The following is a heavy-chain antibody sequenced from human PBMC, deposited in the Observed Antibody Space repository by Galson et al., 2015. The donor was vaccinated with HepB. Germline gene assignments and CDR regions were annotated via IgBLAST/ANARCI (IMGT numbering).Heavy chain of an antibody. CDR1: GFTFSNYA. CDR2: ISNNGGST. V-gene: IGHV3-64D*06. J-gene: IGHJ5*02. Sequence: SLRLSCAASGFTFSNYAMHWVRQAPGRGLEYVSGISNNGGSTYYADSVKGRFTISRDNSKNTLYLQMSSLRTEDTAVYYCVKVTRNWLDPWGQGTLVTVSS. D-gene: IGHD4-11*01. CDR3: VKVTRNWLDP.